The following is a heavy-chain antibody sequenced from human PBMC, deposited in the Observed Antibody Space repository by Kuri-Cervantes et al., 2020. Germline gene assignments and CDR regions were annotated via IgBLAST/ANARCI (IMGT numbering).Heavy chain of an antibody. Sequence: SETLSLTCAVSGGSISSGGYSWSWIRQPPGKGLEWIGYIYHSGSTYYNPSLKSRVTISVDRSKNQFSLKLSSVTAADTAVYYCATARDDSSGYLRFDPWGQGTLVTISS. D-gene: IGHD3-22*01. CDR3: ATARDDSSGYLRFDP. J-gene: IGHJ5*02. CDR2: IYHSGST. CDR1: GGSISSGGYS. V-gene: IGHV4-30-2*01.